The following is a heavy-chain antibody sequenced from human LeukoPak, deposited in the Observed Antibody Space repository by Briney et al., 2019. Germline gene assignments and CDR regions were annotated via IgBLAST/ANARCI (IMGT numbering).Heavy chain of an antibody. Sequence: SETLSITCTASGGSISSYYWSWIRQPPGKGLEWIGYIYYSGSTNYNPSLKSRVTISVDTSKNQFSLKLSSVTAADTAVYYCARGNYYDPDWFDPWGQGTLVTVSS. CDR2: IYYSGST. J-gene: IGHJ5*02. V-gene: IGHV4-59*01. CDR3: ARGNYYDPDWFDP. CDR1: GGSISSYY. D-gene: IGHD3-22*01.